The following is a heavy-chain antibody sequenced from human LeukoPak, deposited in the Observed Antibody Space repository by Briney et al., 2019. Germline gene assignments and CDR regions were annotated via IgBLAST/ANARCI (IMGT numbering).Heavy chain of an antibody. CDR1: GFTFSSYW. D-gene: IGHD2-2*01. J-gene: IGHJ4*02. CDR3: ARILPLRVPAAMGD. V-gene: IGHV3-7*01. Sequence: TGGSLRLSCAASGFTFSSYWMTWVRQAPGKGLGWVANIKHDGNDKYFVDSVKGRFTISRDNAKNSLHLQMNSLRAEDTAVYYCARILPLRVPAAMGDWGQGTLVTVSS. CDR2: IKHDGNDK.